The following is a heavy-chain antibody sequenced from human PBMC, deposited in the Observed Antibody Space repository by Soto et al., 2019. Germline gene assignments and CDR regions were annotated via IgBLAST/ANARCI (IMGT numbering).Heavy chain of an antibody. V-gene: IGHV1-2*04. D-gene: IGHD4-17*01. CDR2: INPNSGGT. CDR1: GYTFTGYY. CDR3: ARVKYGDYYYFDY. J-gene: IGHJ4*02. Sequence: GASVKVSCKASGYTFTGYYMHWVRQAPGQGLEWMGWINPNSGGTNYAQKFQGWVTMTRDTSISTAYMELSRLRSDDTAVYYCARVKYGDYYYFDYWGQGTLVTVSS.